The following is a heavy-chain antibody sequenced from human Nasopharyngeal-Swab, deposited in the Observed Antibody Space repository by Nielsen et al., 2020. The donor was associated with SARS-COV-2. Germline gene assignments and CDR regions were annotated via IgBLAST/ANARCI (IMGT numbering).Heavy chain of an antibody. CDR2: IAHDASNE. V-gene: IGHV3-30*03. D-gene: IGHD4-17*01. CDR3: ARDAPAHYGAFY. Sequence: GESLKISCAASGFTFSSFGMHWARQAPGKGLEWVAFIAHDASNEYYGDSVKGRFSISRDSSKNTLYLQMDSLGGEDTAVYYCARDAPAHYGAFYWGRGTLVTVSS. CDR1: GFTFSSFG. J-gene: IGHJ4*02.